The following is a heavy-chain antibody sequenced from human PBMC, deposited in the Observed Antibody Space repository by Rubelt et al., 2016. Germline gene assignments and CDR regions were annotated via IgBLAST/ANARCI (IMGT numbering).Heavy chain of an antibody. D-gene: IGHD5-24*01. CDR3: ARRDGYNWDDAFDI. CDR1: GYTFTSYG. CDR2: ISAYNGNT. Sequence: QVQLVQSGAEVKKPGASVKVSCKASGYTFTSYGISWVRQAPGQGLEWMGWISAYNGNTNYAQKLQGMFSMTTDTATGTAYMELRSLRSDEPAVYYCARRDGYNWDDAFDIWGQGTMVTVSS. J-gene: IGHJ3*02. V-gene: IGHV1-18*01.